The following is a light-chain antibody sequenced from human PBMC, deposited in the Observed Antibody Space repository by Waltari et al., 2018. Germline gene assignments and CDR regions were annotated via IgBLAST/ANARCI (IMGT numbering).Light chain of an antibody. CDR1: QSVSFLSREKNF. V-gene: IGKV4-1*01. J-gene: IGKJ3*01. CDR3: QQYSTSPFT. Sequence: DIVLTQSPASLPVSLGERATSTCTSSQSVSFLSREKNFLAWYQQKSRQTPKLLIYWAGVRESGVPDRFSGSGSGTNFTLTISSLQAEDAAVYYCQQYSTSPFTFGPGTTVEI. CDR2: WAG.